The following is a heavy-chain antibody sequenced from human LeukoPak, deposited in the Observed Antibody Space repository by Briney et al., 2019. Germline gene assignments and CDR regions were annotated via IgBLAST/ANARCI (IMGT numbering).Heavy chain of an antibody. D-gene: IGHD6-19*01. CDR2: IWYDGSNI. CDR3: ARDNPSGYNSGWPLGH. J-gene: IGHJ4*02. V-gene: IGHV3-33*01. Sequence: PGGSLRLSCAASGFTFRSYGMHWVRQAPGKGLEWVAVIWYDGSNINYVDCVKGRFTISIYNSKNTLFLQMNSLRAEDTAVYYCARDNPSGYNSGWPLGHWGQGTLVTVSS. CDR1: GFTFRSYG.